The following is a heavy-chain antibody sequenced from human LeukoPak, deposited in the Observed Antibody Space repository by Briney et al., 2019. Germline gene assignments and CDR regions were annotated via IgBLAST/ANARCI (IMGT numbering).Heavy chain of an antibody. CDR1: GGSISSSSYY. Sequence: PSETLSLTCTVSGGSISSSSYYWGWIRQPPGKGLEWIGSIYYSGSTYHNPSLKSRVTISVDTSKNQFSLKLSSVTAADTAVYYCARLEMLVRGRSFDYWGQGTLVTVSS. D-gene: IGHD3-10*01. CDR3: ARLEMLVRGRSFDY. V-gene: IGHV4-39*01. CDR2: IYYSGST. J-gene: IGHJ4*02.